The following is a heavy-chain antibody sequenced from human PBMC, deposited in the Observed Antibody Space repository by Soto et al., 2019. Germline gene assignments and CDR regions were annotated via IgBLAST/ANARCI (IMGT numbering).Heavy chain of an antibody. Sequence: SETLSLTCTVSGGSISSSSYYWGWIRQPPGKGLEWIGRIYYSGSTYYNPSLKSRVTISVDTSKNQFSLKLSSVTAADTAVYYCAKMSIAVCLYCDYRKELWVQARTFTVPS. J-gene: IGHJ6*02. CDR3: AKMSIAVCLYCDYRKEL. D-gene: IGHD2-21*01. CDR1: GGSISSSSYY. V-gene: IGHV4-39*01. CDR2: IYYSGST.